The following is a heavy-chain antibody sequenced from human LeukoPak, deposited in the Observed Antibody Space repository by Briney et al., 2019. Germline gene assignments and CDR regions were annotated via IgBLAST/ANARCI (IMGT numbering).Heavy chain of an antibody. CDR1: GFTFSSYW. CDR3: ARERYGNYN. V-gene: IGHV3-7*03. Sequence: PGGSLRLSCAASGFTFSSYWMNWARQAPGKGLEWVASINHNGNVNYYVDSVKGRFTISRDNAKNSLFLQMNSLRAEDTVVYYCARERYGNYNWGQGTLVTVSS. D-gene: IGHD4-11*01. J-gene: IGHJ4*02. CDR2: INHNGNVN.